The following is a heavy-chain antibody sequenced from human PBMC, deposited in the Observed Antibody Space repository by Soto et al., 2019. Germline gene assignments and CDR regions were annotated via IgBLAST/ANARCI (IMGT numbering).Heavy chain of an antibody. CDR3: ARRSYDNSGYYYVDY. CDR2: TYYRGSA. Sequence: QLHLQESGPGLVKPSETLSLTCTVSGDSITSSNKYWGWARQPPGKGLEWIGSTYYRGSAYYSPSLKSRVTISIDSPENQPSLKLSSVTAADTAVYYCARRSYDNSGYYYVDYWGQGTLVTVSS. CDR1: GDSITSSNKY. V-gene: IGHV4-39*01. J-gene: IGHJ4*02. D-gene: IGHD3-22*01.